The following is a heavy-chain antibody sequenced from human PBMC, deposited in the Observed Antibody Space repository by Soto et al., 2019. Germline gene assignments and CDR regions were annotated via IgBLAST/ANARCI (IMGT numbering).Heavy chain of an antibody. CDR3: STYSSSPPGFDY. V-gene: IGHV4-39*01. Sequence: PSETLSLTCTVSGGSISSSSYYWGWIRQPPGKGLEWIGSIYYSGSTYYNPSLKSRVTISVDTSKNQFSLKLSSVTAADTAVYYCSTYSSSPPGFDYWGQGTLVTVSS. CDR1: GGSISSSSYY. D-gene: IGHD6-6*01. J-gene: IGHJ4*02. CDR2: IYYSGST.